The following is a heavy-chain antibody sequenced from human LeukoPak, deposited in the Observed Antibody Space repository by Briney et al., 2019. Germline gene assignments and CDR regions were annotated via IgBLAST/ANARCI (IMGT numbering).Heavy chain of an antibody. CDR3: ARGFLCGGDCNAFDI. D-gene: IGHD2-21*02. Sequence: SETLSLTCTVSGGSISSYYWSWIRLPPVKGLEWIGYIYYSGSTNYNPSLKTRVTISVDTSKNQFSLNLSSVTAADTAVYYCARGFLCGGDCNAFDIWGQGTKVTVSS. V-gene: IGHV4-59*01. J-gene: IGHJ3*02. CDR2: IYYSGST. CDR1: GGSISSYY.